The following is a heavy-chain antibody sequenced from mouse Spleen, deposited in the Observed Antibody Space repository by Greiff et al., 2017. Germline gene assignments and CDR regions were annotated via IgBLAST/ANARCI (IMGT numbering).Heavy chain of an antibody. Sequence: QVQLQQSGPGLVQPSQSLSITCTVSGFSLTSYGVHWVRQSPGKGLEWLGVIWSGGSTDYNAAFISRLSISKDNSKSQVFFKMNSLQADDTAIYYCARGGIYYYYDGFAYWGQGTLVTVSA. CDR2: IWSGGST. V-gene: IGHV2-2*01. D-gene: IGHD2-4*01. CDR3: ARGGIYYYYDGFAY. J-gene: IGHJ3*01. CDR1: GFSLTSYG.